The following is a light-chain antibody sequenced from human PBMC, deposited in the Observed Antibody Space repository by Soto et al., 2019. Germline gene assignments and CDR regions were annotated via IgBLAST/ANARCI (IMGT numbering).Light chain of an antibody. Sequence: DIQMTQSPSTLSASVGDRVSITCRARQNITSWLAWYQQKPGKAPKLLIYQASSLYTGVPSRFRATTSGTEFTLTVSSLQPDDSATYYCQQYHTYPYTFGQGTRLEIK. V-gene: IGKV1-5*03. J-gene: IGKJ2*01. CDR3: QQYHTYPYT. CDR2: QAS. CDR1: QNITSW.